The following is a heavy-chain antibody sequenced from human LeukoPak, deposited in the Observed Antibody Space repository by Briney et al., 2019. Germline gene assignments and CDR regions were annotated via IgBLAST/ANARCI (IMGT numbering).Heavy chain of an antibody. CDR2: IYYSGST. V-gene: IGHV4-31*11. J-gene: IGHJ5*02. CDR1: GGSISSGGYY. CDR3: ARESLWGVVTHP. D-gene: IGHD3-10*01. Sequence: SETLSLTCAVSGGSISSGGYYWSWIRQHPGKGLEWIGYIYYSGSTYYNPSLKSRVTISVDTSKNQFSLKLSSVTAADTAVYYCARESLWGVVTHPWGQGTLVTVSS.